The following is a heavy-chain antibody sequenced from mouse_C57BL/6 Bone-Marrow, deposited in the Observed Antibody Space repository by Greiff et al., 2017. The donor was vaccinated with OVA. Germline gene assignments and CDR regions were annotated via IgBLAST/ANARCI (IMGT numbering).Heavy chain of an antibody. CDR3: ARYYYGRRGYFDV. D-gene: IGHD1-1*01. CDR1: GYSITSDY. J-gene: IGHJ1*03. V-gene: IGHV3-8*01. CDR2: ISYSGST. Sequence: EVKVVESGPGLAKPSQTLSLTCSVTGYSITSDYWNWIRKFPGNKLEYMGYISYSGSTYYNPSLKSRISITRDTSKNQYYLQLNSVTTEDTATYYCARYYYGRRGYFDVWGTGTTVTVSS.